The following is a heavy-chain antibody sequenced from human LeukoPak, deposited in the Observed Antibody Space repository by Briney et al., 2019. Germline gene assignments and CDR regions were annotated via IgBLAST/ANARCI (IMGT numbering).Heavy chain of an antibody. D-gene: IGHD3-22*01. CDR3: AKHLVKNFYDNSGYLGAFDI. CDR1: GFTFNTYA. J-gene: IGHJ3*02. V-gene: IGHV3-23*01. Sequence: GGSLRLSCGASGFTFNTYAMSWVRQAPGTGPEWVSSISTSGGSTYYADFVKGRFTISRDNSKNTLYLQMSTLRGEDTAVYYCAKHLVKNFYDNSGYLGAFDIWGRGTVVTVSP. CDR2: ISTSGGST.